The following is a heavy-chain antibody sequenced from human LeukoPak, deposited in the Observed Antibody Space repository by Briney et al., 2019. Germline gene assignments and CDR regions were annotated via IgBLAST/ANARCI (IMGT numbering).Heavy chain of an antibody. CDR2: ISSSSSTI. D-gene: IGHD6-19*01. Sequence: GGSLRLSCAASGFTFSSYSMNWVRQAPGKGLEWVSYISSSSSTIYYADSVKGRFTISRDNAKNSLYLQMNSLRAEDTAVYYCVRDQDYHPGYSSGWYYWGQGTLVTVSS. CDR1: GFTFSSYS. J-gene: IGHJ4*02. CDR3: VRDQDYHPGYSSGWYY. V-gene: IGHV3-48*01.